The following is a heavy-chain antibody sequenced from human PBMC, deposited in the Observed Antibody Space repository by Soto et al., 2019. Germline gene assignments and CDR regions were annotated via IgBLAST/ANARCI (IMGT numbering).Heavy chain of an antibody. CDR2: ISYSGST. D-gene: IGHD4-17*01. CDR1: DGSISSSGYY. CDR3: ARSGPDYGDSFDY. Sequence: PSETLSLTCTVSDGSISSSGYYWSWIRQHPGQGLEWIGYISYSGSTYYNPSLKSRVTISLDTSKNQFSLKLNSVTAADTAVYYCARSGPDYGDSFDYWGQGTLVTVSS. V-gene: IGHV4-31*03. J-gene: IGHJ4*02.